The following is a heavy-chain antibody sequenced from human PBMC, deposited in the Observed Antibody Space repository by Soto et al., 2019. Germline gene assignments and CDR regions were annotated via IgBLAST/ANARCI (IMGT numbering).Heavy chain of an antibody. Sequence: PGESLKLSCKGSGYSFTSYWIGWVRQMPGKGLEWMGIIDPGGSDTRYSPSFQGQVTISADKSISTAYLQWSSLKASDSAMYYCARRIDGFTPHFDYWGQGTLVTVS. V-gene: IGHV5-51*01. CDR1: GYSFTSYW. D-gene: IGHD2-15*01. CDR2: IDPGGSDT. J-gene: IGHJ4*02. CDR3: ARRIDGFTPHFDY.